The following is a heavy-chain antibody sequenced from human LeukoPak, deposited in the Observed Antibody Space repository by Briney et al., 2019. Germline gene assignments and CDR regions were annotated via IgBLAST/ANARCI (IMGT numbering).Heavy chain of an antibody. CDR3: ARGGGYSYGTRANFDY. V-gene: IGHV4-34*01. Sequence: PSETLSLTCAVYGGSFIGFHWNWIRQAPGKGLEWIGDTNHSGSTNYNPSLKSRVTISVDTSKNQFSLKLSSVTAADTAVYYCARGGGYSYGTRANFDYWGQGTLVTVSS. CDR2: TNHSGST. CDR1: GGSFIGFH. J-gene: IGHJ4*02. D-gene: IGHD5-18*01.